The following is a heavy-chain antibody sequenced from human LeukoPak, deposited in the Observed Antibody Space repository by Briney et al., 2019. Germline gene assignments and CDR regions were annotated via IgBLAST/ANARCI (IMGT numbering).Heavy chain of an antibody. J-gene: IGHJ4*02. CDR1: GYTFTGYY. CDR3: ARQISGYSGYDSLMYYFDY. V-gene: IGHV1-2*02. CDR2: INPNSGGT. D-gene: IGHD5-12*01. Sequence: ASVKVSCKASGYTFTGYYKHRVRLAPGPGLEWTGWINPNSGGTNYAQKFQGRVTMTRVTSISKAYMELSRLRSDETAVYYCARQISGYSGYDSLMYYFDYWGQGTLVTVSS.